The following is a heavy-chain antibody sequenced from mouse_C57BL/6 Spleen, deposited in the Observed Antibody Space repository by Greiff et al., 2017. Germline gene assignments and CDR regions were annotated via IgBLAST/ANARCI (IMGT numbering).Heavy chain of an antibody. D-gene: IGHD2-1*01. J-gene: IGHJ2*01. Sequence: EVKVEESGGGLVKPGGSLKLSCAASGFTFSSYAMSWVRQTPEKRLEWVATISDGGSYTYYPDNVKGRFTISRDNAKNNLYLQMSHLKSEDTAMXYCARDGGNFPFAYWGQGTTLTVSS. CDR3: ARDGGNFPFAY. V-gene: IGHV5-4*01. CDR2: ISDGGSYT. CDR1: GFTFSSYA.